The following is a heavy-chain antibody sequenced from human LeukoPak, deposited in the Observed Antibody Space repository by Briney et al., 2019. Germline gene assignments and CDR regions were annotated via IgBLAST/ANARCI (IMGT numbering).Heavy chain of an antibody. J-gene: IGHJ4*02. CDR2: IRGSGGST. CDR1: GFTFSSYA. D-gene: IGHD5-24*01. Sequence: PGGSLRLSCAAYGFTFSSYAMSWVRQAPGKGLEWVSAIRGSGGSTNYADSVKGRFTISRDNSKNTLYLQMNSLRAEDTAVYYCAKGVDGYNLEDFDYWGQGTLVTVSS. V-gene: IGHV3-23*01. CDR3: AKGVDGYNLEDFDY.